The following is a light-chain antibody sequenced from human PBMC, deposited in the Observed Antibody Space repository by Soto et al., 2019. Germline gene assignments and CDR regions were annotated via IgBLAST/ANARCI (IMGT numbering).Light chain of an antibody. J-gene: IGLJ3*02. V-gene: IGLV1-40*01. CDR1: TSNIGAGYD. CDR3: QSYDSSLSAAV. CDR2: SNS. Sequence: QSVLTQPPSVSGAPGQKVIISCTGSTSNIGAGYDVHWYQQLPGTAPKLLIYSNSNRPSGVPDRLSGSKSGTSASLAITGPQVEDEADYYCQSYDSSLSAAVFGGGTKLTVL.